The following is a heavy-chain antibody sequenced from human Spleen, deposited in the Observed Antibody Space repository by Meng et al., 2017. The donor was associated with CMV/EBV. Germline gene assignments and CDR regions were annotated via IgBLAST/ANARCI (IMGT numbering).Heavy chain of an antibody. V-gene: IGHV1-69*10. Sequence: RSHAITWVRQAPGQGLEWMGGITPLNGITNYAQKFKGRVSMTADKSTSTAYMELISLTSEDTGMYYCARDQGFGWEMATILFGWFDAWGQGTLVTVSS. CDR2: ITPLNGIT. CDR1: RSHA. D-gene: IGHD5-24*01. CDR3: ARDQGFGWEMATILFGWFDA. J-gene: IGHJ5*02.